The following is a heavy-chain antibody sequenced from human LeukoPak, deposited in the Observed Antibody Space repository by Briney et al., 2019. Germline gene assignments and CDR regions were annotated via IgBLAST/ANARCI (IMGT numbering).Heavy chain of an antibody. CDR1: GGSTSSGSYY. V-gene: IGHV4-39*01. CDR3: VFCGTTSCYQWAAFDM. CDR2: LYYSGST. D-gene: IGHD2-2*01. J-gene: IGHJ3*02. Sequence: SETLSLTCTASGGSTSSGSYYWGWIRQPPGKGLEWIGSLYYSGSTYSNPSLKSRVTISIDTSKKQFSLKLRSVTAADTAVYFCVFCGTTSCYQWAAFDMWGQGTMVTVSS.